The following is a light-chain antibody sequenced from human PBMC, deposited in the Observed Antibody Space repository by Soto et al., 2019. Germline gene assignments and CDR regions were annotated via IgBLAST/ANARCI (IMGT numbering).Light chain of an antibody. CDR1: SSDVGGYNY. Sequence: QSVLTQPASVSGSPGQSITISCNGISSDVGGYNYVSWYQQLPGKAPKLIIYDVSNRPSGVSNRFSASKSANAASLTISGLQAEDEADYYCSSYTSSCTLYVFGTGTKVTVL. V-gene: IGLV2-14*03. CDR3: SSYTSSCTLYV. J-gene: IGLJ1*01. CDR2: DVS.